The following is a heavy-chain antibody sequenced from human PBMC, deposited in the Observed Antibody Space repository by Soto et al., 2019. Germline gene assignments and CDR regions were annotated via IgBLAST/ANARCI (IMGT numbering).Heavy chain of an antibody. CDR3: AHRPKSEWGGGYFDY. CDR1: GFSLSTSGVG. Sequence: QITLKESGPTLVKPTQTLTLTCTFSGFSLSTSGVGVGWIRQPPGKALEWLALIYWDDDKRYSPSLKSRLSITKDTSTNQVVLTMTNMDPVDTATYYCAHRPKSEWGGGYFDYWGQGTLVTGSS. D-gene: IGHD3-16*01. CDR2: IYWDDDK. J-gene: IGHJ4*02. V-gene: IGHV2-5*02.